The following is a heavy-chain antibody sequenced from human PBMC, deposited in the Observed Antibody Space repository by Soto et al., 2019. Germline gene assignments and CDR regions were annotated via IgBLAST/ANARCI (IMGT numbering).Heavy chain of an antibody. V-gene: IGHV4-59*12. CDR1: GDSISTDY. CDR3: SRGGDAYKAGNY. D-gene: IGHD1-1*01. Sequence: SETLSLTCTVSGDSISTDYWSWIRQSPGKGLEWIGFIYYGGSTNYNPSLKSRVTISVDTPKNQFSLKLSSVTAADTAVYYCSRGGDAYKAGNYWGQGTLVTVSS. J-gene: IGHJ4*02. CDR2: IYYGGST.